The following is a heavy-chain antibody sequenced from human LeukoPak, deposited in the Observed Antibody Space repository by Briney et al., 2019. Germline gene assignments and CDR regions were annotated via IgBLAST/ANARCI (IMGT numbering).Heavy chain of an antibody. CDR1: GFTSNTYA. V-gene: IGHV3-23*01. J-gene: IGHJ4*02. CDR2: ISGSGANT. Sequence: GGSLRLSCAASGFTSNTYAMSWVRQAPGKGLEWVSAISGSGANTYYADSVKGRFTISRDNSKSALYLQMNSLRAGDTALYYCAKGGLSSEGRDLPSKRGLWGQGTLVTVSS. D-gene: IGHD2/OR15-2a*01. CDR3: AKGGLSSEGRDLPSKRGL.